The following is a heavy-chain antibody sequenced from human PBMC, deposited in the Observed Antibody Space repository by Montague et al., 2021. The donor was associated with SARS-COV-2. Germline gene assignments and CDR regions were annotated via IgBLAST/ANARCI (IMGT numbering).Heavy chain of an antibody. V-gene: IGHV6-1*01. CDR1: GDSVWSNTAA. Sequence: CAISGDSVWSNTAAWNWIRQSPSGGLEWLGRTNYGSKWTSDYATSVEGRISIDPDTSENQFFLHLRSVTPEDTGVYYCVRDTGSAQAGFDAWGQGTLVTVSS. J-gene: IGHJ4*02. CDR2: TNYGSKWTS. D-gene: IGHD4-17*01. CDR3: VRDTGSAQAGFDA.